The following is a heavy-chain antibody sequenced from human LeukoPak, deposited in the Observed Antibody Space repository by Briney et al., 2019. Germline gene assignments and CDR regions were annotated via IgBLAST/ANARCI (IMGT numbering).Heavy chain of an antibody. CDR3: ARETPLYVVRGQEGDG. V-gene: IGHV4-61*02. J-gene: IGHJ6*04. CDR1: AGSISSGSYY. D-gene: IGHD3-10*01. Sequence: TSQTLSLTCTVYAGSISSGSYYWRWIRQPAGKGLEWIGRIYNRGSTNYNPSLKSRVTIPVDASKNQFSLKLSSVTAGDTAVYYCARETPLYVVRGQEGDGWGKGTTGTVSS. CDR2: IYNRGST.